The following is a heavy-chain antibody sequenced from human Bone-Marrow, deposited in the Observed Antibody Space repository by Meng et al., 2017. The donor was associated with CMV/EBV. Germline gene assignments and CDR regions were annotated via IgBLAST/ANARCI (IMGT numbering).Heavy chain of an antibody. V-gene: IGHV3-33*08. CDR3: APEGPSAVLP. CDR1: GFTFSTYW. CDR2: IWYDGSNK. Sequence: GESLKISCAASGFTFSTYWMSWVRQAPGKGLEWVAVIWYDGSNKYYADSVKGRFTISRDNSKNTLYLQMNSLRAEDTAVYYCAPEGPSAVLPCGQGTLVTVSS. D-gene: IGHD6-25*01. J-gene: IGHJ5*02.